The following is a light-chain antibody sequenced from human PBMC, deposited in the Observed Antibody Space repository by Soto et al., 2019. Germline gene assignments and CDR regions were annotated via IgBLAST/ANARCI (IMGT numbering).Light chain of an antibody. J-gene: IGLJ1*01. CDR1: ISDFVLYNY. CDR3: SSYTTSSALQV. V-gene: IGLV2-14*01. CDR2: GVN. Sequence: QSALTQPASVSGSPGQSITISCSGTISDFVLYNYVSWYQQHPGKAPKLMIYGVNNRPSGVSNRFSGSKSGNTASLTISGLQADDEGDYYCSSYTTSSALQVFGTGTKVTVL.